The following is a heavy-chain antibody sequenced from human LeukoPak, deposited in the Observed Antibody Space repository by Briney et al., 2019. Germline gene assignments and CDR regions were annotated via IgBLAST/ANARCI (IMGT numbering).Heavy chain of an antibody. CDR3: VKDPGYSSSWYFDY. D-gene: IGHD6-13*01. CDR1: GFTFSSYS. J-gene: IGHJ4*02. V-gene: IGHV3-64D*06. Sequence: GGSLRLSCAASGFTFSSYSMNWVRQAPGKGLEYVSGISSNGGSTSYADSVKGRFTISRDNSKNTLYLQMSSLRTEDTAVYYCVKDPGYSSSWYFDYWGQGTLATVSS. CDR2: ISSNGGST.